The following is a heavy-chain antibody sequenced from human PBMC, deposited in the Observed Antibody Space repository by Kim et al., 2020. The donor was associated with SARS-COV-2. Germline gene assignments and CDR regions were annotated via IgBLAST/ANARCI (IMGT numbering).Heavy chain of an antibody. V-gene: IGHV1-18*01. CDR3: ARYYVYGPELRDARWFDP. D-gene: IGHD1-26*01. Sequence: ASVKVSCKSSGYTFTSYGISWVRQAPGQGLEWMGWISAYNGNTNYAQKLQGRVTMTTDTSTSTAYMELRSLRSDDTAVYYCARYYVYGPELRDARWFDPWGQGTLVTVSS. CDR1: GYTFTSYG. J-gene: IGHJ5*02. CDR2: ISAYNGNT.